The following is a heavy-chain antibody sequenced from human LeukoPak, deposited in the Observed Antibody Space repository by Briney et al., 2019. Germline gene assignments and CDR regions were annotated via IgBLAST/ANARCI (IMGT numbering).Heavy chain of an antibody. CDR3: ARVLRITIFGVVSSYFDY. V-gene: IGHV4-4*07. CDR2: IYTSGST. CDR1: GGSISSYY. Sequence: PSETLSLTCTVSGGSISSYYWSWIRQPAGKGLEWIGRIYTSGSTNYNPSLKSRVTMSVDTSKNQLSLKLSSVTAADTAVYYCARVLRITIFGVVSSYFDYWGQGTLVTVSS. D-gene: IGHD3-3*01. J-gene: IGHJ4*02.